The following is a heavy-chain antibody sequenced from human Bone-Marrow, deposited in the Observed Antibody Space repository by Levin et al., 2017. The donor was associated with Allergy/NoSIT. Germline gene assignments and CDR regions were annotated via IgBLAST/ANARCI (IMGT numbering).Heavy chain of an antibody. V-gene: IGHV3-30*18. CDR1: GFTFDTYA. J-gene: IGHJ4*02. D-gene: IGHD7-27*01. CDR2: ISFDGANE. CDR3: AKTGTFLTYLDY. Sequence: GESLKISCYSSGFTFDTYAMHWVRQAPGRGLEWVATISFDGANEYYADSVKGRFTISRDNSKNTLFLQMNSLRAEDTAVYFCAKTGTFLTYLDYWGQGTLVTVSS.